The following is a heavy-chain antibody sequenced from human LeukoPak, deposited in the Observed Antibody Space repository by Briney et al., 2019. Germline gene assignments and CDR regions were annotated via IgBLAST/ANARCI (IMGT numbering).Heavy chain of an antibody. CDR2: ISAYNGNT. CDR1: GYTSTSYG. CDR3: ARDVLPYSGYDAAGYYYGMDV. J-gene: IGHJ6*02. Sequence: WASAKVSCKASGYTSTSYGISWVRQAPGQGLEWMGWISAYNGNTNYAQKLQGRVTMTTDTSTSTAYMELRSLRSDDTAVYYCARDVLPYSGYDAAGYYYGMDVWGQGTTVTVSS. V-gene: IGHV1-18*01. D-gene: IGHD5-12*01.